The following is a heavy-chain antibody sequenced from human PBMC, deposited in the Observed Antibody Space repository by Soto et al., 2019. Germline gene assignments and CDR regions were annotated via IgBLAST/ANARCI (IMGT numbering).Heavy chain of an antibody. CDR3: AKECHVHREYFAY. V-gene: IGHV3-23*01. D-gene: IGHD6-6*01. CDR2: ISGSGDST. Sequence: GGSLRLSCVASGFTFSSYAMNWVRQAPGKGLEWVSIISGSGDSTYYADSVKGRFTISSDNSKNTLYLQMNSLRTEDTAMYYCAKECHVHREYFAYSAQGTPVPVSS. CDR1: GFTFSSYA. J-gene: IGHJ4*02.